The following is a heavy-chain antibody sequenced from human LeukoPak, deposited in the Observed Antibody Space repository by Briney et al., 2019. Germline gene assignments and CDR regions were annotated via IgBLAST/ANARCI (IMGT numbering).Heavy chain of an antibody. V-gene: IGHV7-4-1*02. CDR2: INTNTGNP. Sequence: GASVKVSCKASGYTLTSYAMNWVRQAPGQGLEWMGWINTNTGNPTYAQGFTGRFVFSLDTSVSTAYLQISSLKAEDTAVYYCARVSPPLGYFRGYFDYWGQGTLVTVSS. J-gene: IGHJ4*02. D-gene: IGHD2/OR15-2a*01. CDR3: ARVSPPLGYFRGYFDY. CDR1: GYTLTSYA.